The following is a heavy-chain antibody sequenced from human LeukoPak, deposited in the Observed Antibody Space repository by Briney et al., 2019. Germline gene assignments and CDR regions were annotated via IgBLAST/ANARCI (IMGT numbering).Heavy chain of an antibody. CDR1: GGSISSYF. Sequence: PSETLSLTCTVSGGSISSYFWTWIRQPAGRGLEWIGHIYSSGSFKYNPSLKSRVTMPIDTSKNQLSLKLNSVTAADTAVYFCARGDYYDGGGRNWFDPWGQGILVAVSS. CDR3: ARGDYYDGGGRNWFDP. V-gene: IGHV4-4*07. J-gene: IGHJ5*02. D-gene: IGHD3-16*01. CDR2: IYSSGSF.